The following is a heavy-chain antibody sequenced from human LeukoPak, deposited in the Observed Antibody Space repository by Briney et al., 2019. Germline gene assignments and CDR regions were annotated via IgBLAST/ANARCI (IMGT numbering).Heavy chain of an antibody. CDR2: IYYSGST. CDR3: ARKAYDFWSGFSSYYYYMDV. CDR1: GGSISSSSYY. D-gene: IGHD3-3*01. V-gene: IGHV4-61*05. J-gene: IGHJ6*03. Sequence: PSETLSLTCTVSGGSISSSSYYWGWIRQPPGKGLEWIGYIYYSGSTNYKPSLKSRVTISVDTSKNQFSLKLSSVTAADTAVYYCARKAYDFWSGFSSYYYYMDVWGKGTTVTVSS.